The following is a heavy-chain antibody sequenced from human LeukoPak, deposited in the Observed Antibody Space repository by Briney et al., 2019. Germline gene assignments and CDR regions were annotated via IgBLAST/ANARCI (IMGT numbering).Heavy chain of an antibody. J-gene: IGHJ5*02. Sequence: PGGSLRLSCAASGFTFSSYWMHWVRQAPGKGLVWVSRINSDGSSTSYADSVKGRFTISRDNAKNTLYLQMNSLRAEDTAVYYCAREPEEGNWFDPWGQGTLVTVSS. CDR2: INSDGSST. CDR3: AREPEEGNWFDP. V-gene: IGHV3-74*01. CDR1: GFTFSSYW.